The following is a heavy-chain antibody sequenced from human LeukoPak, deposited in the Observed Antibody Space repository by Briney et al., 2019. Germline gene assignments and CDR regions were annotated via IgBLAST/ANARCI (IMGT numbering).Heavy chain of an antibody. V-gene: IGHV1-46*01. CDR1: VYTFTSYY. CDR3: ARAYYYDSSGYYPGGDH. Sequence: ASVKVSCKASVYTFTSYYIYWVRQAPAQGLEWMGIINPSVGSTSYAQKFQGRVTMTRDTSTSTVYMELRSLRSEDTAVYYCARAYYYDSSGYYPGGDHWGQGTLVTVPS. J-gene: IGHJ4*02. D-gene: IGHD3-22*01. CDR2: INPSVGST.